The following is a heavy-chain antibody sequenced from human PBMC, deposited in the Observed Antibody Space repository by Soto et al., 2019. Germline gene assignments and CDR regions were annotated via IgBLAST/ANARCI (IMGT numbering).Heavy chain of an antibody. CDR2: IIPIFGTA. J-gene: IGHJ6*02. D-gene: IGHD4-17*01. Sequence: QVQLVQSEAEVKKPGSSVKVSCKASGGTFSTYAISWVRQAPGQGLEWMGGIIPIFGTANYAQKFQGRVTITADESTSTAYMELSSLRSEDTAVYYCARVTVTTLEYYYYGMDVWGQGTTVTVSS. V-gene: IGHV1-69*01. CDR1: GGTFSTYA. CDR3: ARVTVTTLEYYYYGMDV.